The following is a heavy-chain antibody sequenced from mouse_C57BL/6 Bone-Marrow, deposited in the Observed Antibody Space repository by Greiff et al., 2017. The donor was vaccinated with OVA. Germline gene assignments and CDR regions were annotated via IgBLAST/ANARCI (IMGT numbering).Heavy chain of an antibody. Sequence: EVKLMESGGGLVQPGESLKLSCESNEYEFPSHDMSWVRQTPEQRLELVAAINSDGGSPYYPDTLERRFLISRDNTKKTLYLQLSSLRSEGTAWYNCAHWYCDFWGTGTTVTVSS. CDR1: EYEFPSHD. CDR3: AHWYCDF. J-gene: IGHJ1*03. V-gene: IGHV5-2*01. CDR2: INSDGGSP.